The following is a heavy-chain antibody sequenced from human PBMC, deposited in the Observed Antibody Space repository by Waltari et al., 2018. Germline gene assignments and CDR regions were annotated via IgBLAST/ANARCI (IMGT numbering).Heavy chain of an antibody. CDR3: ARDIDPYYDFWSGPCGY. CDR2: IIPIFGTA. J-gene: IGHJ4*02. D-gene: IGHD3-3*01. CDR1: GGTFSSYA. V-gene: IGHV1-69*01. Sequence: QVQLVQSGAEVKKPGSSVKVSCKASGGTFSSYAISWVRQAPGQGLEWMGGIIPIFGTANYAQKFQGRVTITADESTSTAYMELSSLRSEDTAVYYCARDIDPYYDFWSGPCGYWGQGTLVTVSS.